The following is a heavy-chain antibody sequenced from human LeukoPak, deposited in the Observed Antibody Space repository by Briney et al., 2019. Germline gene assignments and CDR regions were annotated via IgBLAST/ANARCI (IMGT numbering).Heavy chain of an antibody. D-gene: IGHD4-17*01. CDR2: INPTSGGT. Sequence: ASVKVSCKASGYAFTGYYMHWVRQAPGQGLEWMGWINPTSGGTNYAQKFQGRVTMTRDTSTSTAYMELSRLTSDDTAVYYCARADYGHYFDNWGQGTLVTVSS. CDR3: ARADYGHYFDN. CDR1: GYAFTGYY. J-gene: IGHJ4*02. V-gene: IGHV1-2*02.